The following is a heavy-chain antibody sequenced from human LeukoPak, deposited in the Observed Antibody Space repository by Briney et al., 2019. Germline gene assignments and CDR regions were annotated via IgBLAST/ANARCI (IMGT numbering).Heavy chain of an antibody. V-gene: IGHV4-59*01. J-gene: IGHJ1*01. D-gene: IGHD6-25*01. CDR1: SVSNNSYY. CDR2: TSNSGST. CDR3: ARGTEGSAWLLQH. Sequence: SETLSLTCTVSSVSNNSYYWSWLRQPPGKGLEGIGYTSNSGSTDYNPSLKSRVTISVDTSKNQFSLELNSVTAADTAVYYCARGTEGSAWLLQHWGQGTMVTVSS.